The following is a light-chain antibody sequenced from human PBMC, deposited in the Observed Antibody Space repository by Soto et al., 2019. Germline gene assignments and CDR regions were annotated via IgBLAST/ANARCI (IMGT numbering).Light chain of an antibody. CDR1: QTITTY. V-gene: IGKV1-39*01. CDR3: QQIYSAPIT. J-gene: IGKJ4*01. CDR2: AAS. Sequence: DIQMNQSPSSLFASVGDSVTITCRASQTITTYLNWYRQKPGKAPKLLIYAASSLQSGVPSRFSGSGSETEFTLTISSLQPEYFATYFCQQIYSAPITFGGGTKVEIK.